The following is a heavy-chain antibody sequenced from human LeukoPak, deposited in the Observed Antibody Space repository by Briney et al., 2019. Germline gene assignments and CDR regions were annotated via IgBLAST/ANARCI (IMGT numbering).Heavy chain of an antibody. D-gene: IGHD4-17*01. CDR2: SYYSGST. Sequence: SETLSLTCTVSGGSISSSTYYWGRIRQPPGKGLGWIGSSYYSGSTYYNPSIKSRVTISVDTSKNRFFLKLSSVTAADTAVYYCARLDYGDSNFHYWGQGTLVTVSA. V-gene: IGHV4-39*01. CDR1: GGSISSSTYY. J-gene: IGHJ4*02. CDR3: ARLDYGDSNFHY.